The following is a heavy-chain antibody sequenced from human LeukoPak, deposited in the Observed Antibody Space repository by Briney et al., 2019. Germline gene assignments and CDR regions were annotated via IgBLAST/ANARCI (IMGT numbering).Heavy chain of an antibody. CDR3: VSAPWLDGYNRYHFDY. V-gene: IGHV3-30*02. J-gene: IGHJ4*02. D-gene: IGHD5-24*01. CDR1: GFAFSGYG. CDR2: IHYNGKNQ. Sequence: GGSLRLSCAASGFAFSGYGMHWVRQSPGAGLEWVTFIHYNGKNQYYADSVRGRFTISRDNSKNMLYLQMNNLRPEDTAVYYCVSAPWLDGYNRYHFDYWGQGSLVTVSS.